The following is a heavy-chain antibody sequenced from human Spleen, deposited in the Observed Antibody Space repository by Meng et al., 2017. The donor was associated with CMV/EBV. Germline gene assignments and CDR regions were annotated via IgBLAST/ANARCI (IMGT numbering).Heavy chain of an antibody. D-gene: IGHD3-10*01. CDR2: ISSNGGSV. V-gene: IGHV3-9*01. CDR1: GFAFDDYA. Sequence: SLKISCAASGFAFDDYAMHWVRQAPGKGLEWVSGISSNGGSVGYADSVKGRFTISRDNAKNSLSLQMNSLRPEDTALYYCAKGGGSSETYYIDYWGQGTLVTVSS. J-gene: IGHJ4*02. CDR3: AKGGGSSETYYIDY.